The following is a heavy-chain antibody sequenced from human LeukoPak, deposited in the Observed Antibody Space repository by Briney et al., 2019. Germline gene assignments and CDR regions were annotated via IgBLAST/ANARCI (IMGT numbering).Heavy chain of an antibody. J-gene: IGHJ6*03. CDR3: ARYDHAPSYYYYMDV. D-gene: IGHD1-14*01. Sequence: SETLSLTCTVSGDSISRYYWSWIRQSPGKGLEWIGYYGGRTTYNPSLKSRVTMSVDTSKNQFSLKLTSVTAADTAVYYCARYDHAPSYYYYMDVWGKGTTGTVPS. CDR2: YYGGRT. CDR1: GDSISRYY. V-gene: IGHV4-59*01.